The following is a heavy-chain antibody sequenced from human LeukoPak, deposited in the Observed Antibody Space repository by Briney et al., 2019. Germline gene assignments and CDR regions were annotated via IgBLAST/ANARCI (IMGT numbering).Heavy chain of an antibody. CDR3: ARGAPGIFGL. CDR2: IYSGGNT. CDR1: GFTVSVNY. J-gene: IGHJ4*02. D-gene: IGHD3/OR15-3a*01. Sequence: GVSLRLSYAASGFTVSVNYMSWVRQARGKGLEWVSVIYSGGNTYYADSVKGRFTISRDNSKNTLFLQMNSLRAEDTAVYYCARGAPGIFGLWGQGTLVTVSS. V-gene: IGHV3-53*01.